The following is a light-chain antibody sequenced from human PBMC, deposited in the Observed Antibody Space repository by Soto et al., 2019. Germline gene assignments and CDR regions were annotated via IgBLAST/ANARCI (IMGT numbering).Light chain of an antibody. CDR3: QQLNSYPIT. J-gene: IGKJ5*01. V-gene: IGKV1-9*01. CDR2: AAS. Sequence: DIQLTQSPSFLSASVGDRVTITCRASQGSSSYLAWYQQKPWKAPKLLIYAASTLQSGVPSRFSGSVSGTEFNLTISSLQPEDFATYYCQQLNSYPITFGQGTRLEI. CDR1: QGSSSY.